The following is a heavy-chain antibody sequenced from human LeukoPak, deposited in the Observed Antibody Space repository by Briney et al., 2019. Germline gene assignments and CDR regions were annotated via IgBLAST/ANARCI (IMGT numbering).Heavy chain of an antibody. CDR2: IYYSGST. J-gene: IGHJ4*02. CDR1: GGSISSYY. Sequence: SETLSLTCTVSGGSISSYYWSWIRQPPGKGLEWIGFIYYSGSTKYNPSLKSRVTISVDTSKNQFSLKMSSVTAADTAVYYCARGGYITGTDYWGQGTLVTVSS. CDR3: ARGGYITGTDY. D-gene: IGHD1-20*01. V-gene: IGHV4-59*01.